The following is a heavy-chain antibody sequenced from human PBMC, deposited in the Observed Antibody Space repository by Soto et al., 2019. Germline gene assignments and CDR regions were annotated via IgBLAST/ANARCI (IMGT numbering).Heavy chain of an antibody. CDR3: ARVGGINWFDP. CDR1: GGSSVSVGYY. Sequence: SETLSLTCTVAGGSSVSVGYYWSLIRQHPGKGLEWIGYIYYSGSTYYNPSLKSRVTISVDTSKNQFSLRLSSVTAADTAVYYCARVGGINWFDPWGQGTLVTVSS. V-gene: IGHV4-31*03. D-gene: IGHD3-16*01. J-gene: IGHJ5*02. CDR2: IYYSGST.